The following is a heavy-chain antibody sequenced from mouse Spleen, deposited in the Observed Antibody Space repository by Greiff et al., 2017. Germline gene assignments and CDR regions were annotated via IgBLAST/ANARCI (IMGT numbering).Heavy chain of an antibody. V-gene: IGHV14-4*01. CDR1: GFNIKDDY. Sequence: VQLQQSGAELVRPGASVKLSCTASGFNIKDDYMHWVKQRPEQGLEWIGWIDPENGDTEYASKFQGKATITADPSSNTAYLQLSSLTSEDTAVYYCTTGGNHLYYYAMDYWGQGTSVTVSS. J-gene: IGHJ4*01. CDR2: IDPENGDT. D-gene: IGHD1-1*02. CDR3: TTGGNHLYYYAMDY.